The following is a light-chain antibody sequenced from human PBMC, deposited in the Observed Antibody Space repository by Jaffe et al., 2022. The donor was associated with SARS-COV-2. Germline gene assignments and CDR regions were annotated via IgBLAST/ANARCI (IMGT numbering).Light chain of an antibody. CDR3: QQYNSYPYT. CDR2: KAS. V-gene: IGKV1-5*03. Sequence: DIQMTQSPSTLSASVGDRVTITCRASQSISSWLAWYQQKPGKAPKLLIYKASTLESGVPSRFSGSGSGTEFTLTISSLQPDDFATYYCQQYNSYPYTFGQGTKLEIK. J-gene: IGKJ2*01. CDR1: QSISSW.